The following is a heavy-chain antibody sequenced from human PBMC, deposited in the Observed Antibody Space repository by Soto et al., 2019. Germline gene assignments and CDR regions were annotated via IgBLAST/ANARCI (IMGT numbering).Heavy chain of an antibody. CDR3: ARGILTAGHGYDY. D-gene: IGHD6-13*01. Sequence: QVQLQQSGPGLVKPSQTLSLTCDISGASVSSNSATWNWIRQSPSRGLEWLGRTYYRSKWYNNYAGSVKSRITISPDTSKNQFSLQLNSVTPEDAAVYFCARGILTAGHGYDYWGHVTLVTVSS. CDR2: TYYRSKWYN. CDR1: GASVSSNSAT. J-gene: IGHJ4*01. V-gene: IGHV6-1*01.